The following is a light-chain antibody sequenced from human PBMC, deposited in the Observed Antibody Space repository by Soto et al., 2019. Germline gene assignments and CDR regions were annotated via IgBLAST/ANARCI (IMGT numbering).Light chain of an antibody. CDR3: SSYIGTSTIYV. CDR1: SSDVGGYDY. Sequence: QSALTQPASVSGSPGQSITISCTGTSSDVGGYDYVSWYRQYPGTAPKLMIYEVSTRPSGVSNRFSGSKSGNTASLTISGLQAEDEADYYCSSYIGTSTIYVLGTGTKLTVL. V-gene: IGLV2-14*01. J-gene: IGLJ1*01. CDR2: EVS.